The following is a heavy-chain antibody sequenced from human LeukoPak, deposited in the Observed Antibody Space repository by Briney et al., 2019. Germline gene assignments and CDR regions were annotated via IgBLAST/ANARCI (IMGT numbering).Heavy chain of an antibody. Sequence: GGALQISCKASGSSFTTYWIGGVRPLPGKGLEWMGMFYPGDSDSRYSPSFQGQVTISADNSITTAYLQWSSLKASDTAVYYCARGPRGGNWNEALDYWGQGTLVTVSS. CDR1: GSSFTTYW. CDR2: FYPGDSDS. J-gene: IGHJ4*02. D-gene: IGHD1-1*01. CDR3: ARGPRGGNWNEALDY. V-gene: IGHV5-51*01.